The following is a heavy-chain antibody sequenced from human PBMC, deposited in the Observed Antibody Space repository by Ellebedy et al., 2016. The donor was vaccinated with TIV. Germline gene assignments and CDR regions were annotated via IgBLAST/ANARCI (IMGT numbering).Heavy chain of an antibody. CDR3: AGMTTVTVSYFDY. D-gene: IGHD4-17*01. CDR1: GGSISSSNW. CDR2: IYHSGST. J-gene: IGHJ4*02. Sequence: SETLSLTXDVSGGSISSSNWWSWVRQPPGKGLEWIGEIYHSGSTNYNPSLKSRVTISVDKSKNQFSLKLSSVTAADTAVYYCAGMTTVTVSYFDYWGQGTLVTVSS. V-gene: IGHV4-4*02.